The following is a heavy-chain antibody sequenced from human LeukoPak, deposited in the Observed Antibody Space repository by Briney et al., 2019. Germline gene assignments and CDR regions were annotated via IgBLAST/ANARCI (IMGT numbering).Heavy chain of an antibody. D-gene: IGHD4-17*01. J-gene: IGHJ4*02. CDR1: GFTFTNYA. CDR2: ISVDGSNK. Sequence: GSLRLSCAASGFTFTNYAMHWVRQAPGKGLEWVAVISVDGSNKFYAGSVRGRCTISRDNSKNTLYLQMNSLRAEDTAVYYCAKQGGDYGWGFDYWGQGTLVTVSS. V-gene: IGHV3-30-3*02. CDR3: AKQGGDYGWGFDY.